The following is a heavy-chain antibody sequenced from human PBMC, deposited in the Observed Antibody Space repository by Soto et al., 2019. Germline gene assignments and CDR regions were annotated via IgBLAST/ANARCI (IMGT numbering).Heavy chain of an antibody. CDR3: ATGTEFGWLDNPNHALDI. CDR1: GFTPSRLS. V-gene: IGHV3-48*01. J-gene: IGHJ3*02. Sequence: EVQLVQSGGALVQPGGSLRLSCAASGFTPSRLSMNWFRQAPGKGLEWISYINSAGSIIYYADSVKGRFTISRDNAKNSLYLQMNSLIAEDTAVYYCATGTEFGWLDNPNHALDIWGQGTMVTVSS. CDR2: INSAGSII. D-gene: IGHD3-9*01.